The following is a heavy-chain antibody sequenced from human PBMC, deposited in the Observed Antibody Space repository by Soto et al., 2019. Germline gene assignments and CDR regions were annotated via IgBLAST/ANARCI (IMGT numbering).Heavy chain of an antibody. D-gene: IGHD6-19*01. CDR3: ARGRRSGWYHFDS. J-gene: IGHJ4*02. CDR1: GGSITTYY. CDR2: IHYEGST. V-gene: IGHV4-59*01. Sequence: QVQLQESGPGLVKPSETLSLTCTVYGGSITTYYWSWIRQPPGKGLEWIGYIHYEGSTNYNPSLKSRVTILVDTSQNQFSLKLTSVTAADTAVYFCARGRRSGWYHFDSWGQGTLVTVSS.